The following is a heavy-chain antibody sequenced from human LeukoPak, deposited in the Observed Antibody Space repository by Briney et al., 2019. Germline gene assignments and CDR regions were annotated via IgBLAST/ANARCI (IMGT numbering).Heavy chain of an antibody. CDR1: GGSFSDYY. D-gene: IGHD5-12*01. CDR2: THHSGRA. CDR3: ARGRGYVWWFDP. V-gene: IGHV4-34*01. Sequence: PETPSLTCAVYGGSFSDYYWSWVRQPPGKGLEWIGETHHSGRAIYNPSLKTRATIPVETCNKQSSLRLTSVTAADTAVYYCARGRGYVWWFDPWGQGTLVTVSS. J-gene: IGHJ5*02.